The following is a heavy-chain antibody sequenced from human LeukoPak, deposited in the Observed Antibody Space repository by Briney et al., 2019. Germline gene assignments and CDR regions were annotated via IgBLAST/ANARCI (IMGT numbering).Heavy chain of an antibody. Sequence: GASVKVSCKASGYTFTGYYMHWVRQAPGQGLEWMGCINPNSGGTKYAQQFQGRVTMTRDTSISTAYMELSRLRSDDTAVYYCADEFGLKWLADWGQGTLVTVSS. CDR2: INPNSGGT. CDR3: ADEFGLKWLAD. CDR1: GYTFTGYY. J-gene: IGHJ4*02. V-gene: IGHV1-2*02. D-gene: IGHD6-19*01.